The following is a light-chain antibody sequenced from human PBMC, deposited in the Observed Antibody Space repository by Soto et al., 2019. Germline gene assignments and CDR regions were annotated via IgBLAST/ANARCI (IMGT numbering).Light chain of an antibody. CDR1: QSISSSY. Sequence: ESRLRQSPGTLSLSPGERATLSCRASQSISSSYLAWYQQRPGQAPRLLIFGASYRATGIPDRFSGSGSGTDFTLTISRLEPEDFAVYYCQQYSSSPPEFTFGPGTKVDIK. J-gene: IGKJ3*01. CDR3: QQYSSSPPEFT. CDR2: GAS. V-gene: IGKV3-20*01.